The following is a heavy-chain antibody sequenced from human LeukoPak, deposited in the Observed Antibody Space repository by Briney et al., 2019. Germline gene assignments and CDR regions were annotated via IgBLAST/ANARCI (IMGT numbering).Heavy chain of an antibody. CDR3: ARDPMVRGFSLYYSDY. V-gene: IGHV1-2*04. CDR1: GYTFTGYY. CDR2: INPNSGGT. D-gene: IGHD3-10*01. J-gene: IGHJ4*02. Sequence: ALVKVSCKASGYTFTGYYMHWVRQAPGQGLEWMGWINPNSGGTNYAQKFQGWVTMTRDTSISTAYMELSRLRSDDTAVYYCARDPMVRGFSLYYSDYWGQGTLVTVSS.